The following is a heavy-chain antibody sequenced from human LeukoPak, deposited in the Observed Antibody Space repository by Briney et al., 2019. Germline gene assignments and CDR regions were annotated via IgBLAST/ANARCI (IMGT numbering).Heavy chain of an antibody. V-gene: IGHV1-18*01. CDR3: ARDGHRRCHYDCSGRGDAFDI. D-gene: IGHD3-22*01. J-gene: IGHJ3*02. CDR2: ISAYNGHT. Sequence: ASVKVSCKASGYTFTNYGVSWVRQAPGQGIEWMGWISAYNGHTNYAQNLQGRVTMTTDTSTSTAYLELRSLRSDDTAVYYCARDGHRRCHYDCSGRGDAFDIWGQGTMVTVSS. CDR1: GYTFTNYG.